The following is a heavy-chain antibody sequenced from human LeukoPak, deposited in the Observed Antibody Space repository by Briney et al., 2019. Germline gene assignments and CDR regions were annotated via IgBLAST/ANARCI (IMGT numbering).Heavy chain of an antibody. CDR3: AREDSGSYYNYYYFYMDV. J-gene: IGHJ6*03. CDR2: IYYSGST. D-gene: IGHD3-10*01. CDR1: RGSISSSSYY. V-gene: IGHV4-39*07. Sequence: SETLSLTCTVSRGSISSSSYYWGWIRQPPGKGLEWIGSIYYSGSTYYNPSLKSRVTLSVDTSKTQFSLRLSSVTAADTAVYYCAREDSGSYYNYYYFYMDVWGKGTTVTISS.